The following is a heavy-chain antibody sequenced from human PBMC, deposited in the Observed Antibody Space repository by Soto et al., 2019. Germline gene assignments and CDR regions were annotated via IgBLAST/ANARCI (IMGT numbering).Heavy chain of an antibody. CDR1: GFTFSNAW. CDR2: IKSKTDGGTT. Sequence: GGSLRLACAASGFTFSNAWMSWVRQAPGKGLEWVGRIKSKTDGGTTDYAAPVKGRFTISRDDAKNTLYLQMNSLKTEDTAVYYCTTDKEYSSGWYPYWGQGTLVTVSS. V-gene: IGHV3-15*01. J-gene: IGHJ4*02. D-gene: IGHD6-19*01. CDR3: TTDKEYSSGWYPY.